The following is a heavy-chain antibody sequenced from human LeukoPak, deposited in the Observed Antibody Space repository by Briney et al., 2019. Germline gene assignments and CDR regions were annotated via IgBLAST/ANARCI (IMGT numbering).Heavy chain of an antibody. V-gene: IGHV3-23*01. Sequence: SGGSLRLSCAASGFTFSSYAMSWVRQAPGKGLEWVSAISGSGGSTYYADSVKGRFTISRDNAKNSLYLQMNSLRAEDMALYYCAKGSPADYVWEALRSADAFDIWGQGTMVTVSS. CDR3: AKGSPADYVWEALRSADAFDI. CDR2: ISGSGGST. D-gene: IGHD3-16*01. CDR1: GFTFSSYA. J-gene: IGHJ3*02.